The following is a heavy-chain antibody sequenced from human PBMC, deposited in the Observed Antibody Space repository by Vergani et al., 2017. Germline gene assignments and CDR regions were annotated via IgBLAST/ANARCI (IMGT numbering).Heavy chain of an antibody. CDR2: IYYSGST. D-gene: IGHD3-3*01. CDR1: GGSISSSSYY. J-gene: IGHJ4*02. CDR3: AIHRXDFWSGYRPYYFDY. Sequence: QLQLQESGPGLVKPSETLSLTCTVSGGSISSSSYYWGWIRQPPGKGLEWIGSIYYSGSTYYNPSLKSRFTISVDTSKNQFSLKLSSVTAADTAVYYCAIHRXDFWSGYRPYYFDYWGQGTLVTVSS. V-gene: IGHV4-39*01.